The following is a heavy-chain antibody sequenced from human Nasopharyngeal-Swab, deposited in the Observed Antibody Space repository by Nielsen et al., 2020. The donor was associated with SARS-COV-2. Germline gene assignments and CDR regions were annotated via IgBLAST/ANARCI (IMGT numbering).Heavy chain of an antibody. CDR3: AHRLVGATNNWFDP. D-gene: IGHD1-26*01. V-gene: IGHV2-5*02. CDR1: GFSLSTSGVG. J-gene: IGHJ5*02. Sequence: SGPTLVKPTQTLTLTCTFSGFSLSTSGVGVGWIRQPPGKALEWLALIYWDDDKRYSPSLKSRLTITKVTSKNQVVLTMTNMDPVDTATYYCAHRLVGATNNWFDPWGQGTLVTVSS. CDR2: IYWDDDK.